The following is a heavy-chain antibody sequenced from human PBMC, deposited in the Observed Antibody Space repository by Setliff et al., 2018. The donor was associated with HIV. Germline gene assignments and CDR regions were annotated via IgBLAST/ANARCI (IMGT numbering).Heavy chain of an antibody. CDR1: GDSSSSYY. Sequence: LSLTCTVSGDSSSSYYCNWNRQPAGKGLEWIGHMYISGSTNYNPFLKSRVTISLDMSKNQFSLKLSSVTAADTAVYYCARCRLNGGFNLWGQGTLVTVSS. D-gene: IGHD7-27*01. CDR3: ARCRLNGGFNL. CDR2: MYISGST. J-gene: IGHJ5*02. V-gene: IGHV4-4*07.